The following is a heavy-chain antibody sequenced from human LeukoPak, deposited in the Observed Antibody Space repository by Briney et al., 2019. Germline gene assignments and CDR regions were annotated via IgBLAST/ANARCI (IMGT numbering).Heavy chain of an antibody. CDR1: GFTFSSYE. V-gene: IGHV3-23*01. Sequence: LAGGSLRLSCAASGFTFSSYEMNWVRQAPGKGLEWVSAISGSGGSTYYADSVKGRFTISRDNSKNTLYLQMNSLRAEDTAVCYCATNTAMGYFDYWGQGTLVTVSS. J-gene: IGHJ4*02. CDR2: ISGSGGST. D-gene: IGHD5-18*01. CDR3: ATNTAMGYFDY.